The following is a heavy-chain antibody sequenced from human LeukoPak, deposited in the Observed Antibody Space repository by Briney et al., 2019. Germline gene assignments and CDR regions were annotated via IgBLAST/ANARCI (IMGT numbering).Heavy chain of an antibody. Sequence: PSETLSLTCTVSGGSISSSSTYYWGWIRQPPGKGLEWIGSIYYSGSTYYNPSLKSRVTISVDTSKNQFSLKLSSVTAADTAVYYCARGLRYFDWLEEYFDLWGRGTLVTVSS. CDR3: ARGLRYFDWLEEYFDL. CDR2: IYYSGST. J-gene: IGHJ2*01. V-gene: IGHV4-39*07. D-gene: IGHD3-9*01. CDR1: GGSISSSSTYY.